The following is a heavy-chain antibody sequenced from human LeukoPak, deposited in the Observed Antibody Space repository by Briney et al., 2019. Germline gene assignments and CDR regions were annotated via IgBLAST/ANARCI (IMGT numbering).Heavy chain of an antibody. Sequence: GGTLRLSCAASGFTFSSYTMNWIRQAPGKGLEWVSSISPTGNSVYYADSLKGRSTISRHAATNSPYLQMSTLRADDTAMYYCARDFMGESGYAGYWGQGTLVTVSS. CDR1: GFTFSSYT. D-gene: IGHD5-12*01. V-gene: IGHV3-21*01. J-gene: IGHJ4*02. CDR2: ISPTGNSV. CDR3: ARDFMGESGYAGY.